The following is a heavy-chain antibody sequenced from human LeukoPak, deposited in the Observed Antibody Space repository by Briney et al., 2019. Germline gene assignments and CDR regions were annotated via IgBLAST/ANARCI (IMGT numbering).Heavy chain of an antibody. D-gene: IGHD1-1*01. V-gene: IGHV3-66*01. CDR1: GLTFSSYA. CDR3: ARGGGTAGYYYQMDV. CDR2: IYIAGTT. J-gene: IGHJ6*02. Sequence: PGGSLRLSCAASGLTFSSYAMSWVRQAPGKGLEWVSIIYIAGTTYHADSVRGRLIISRDNSKNTVYLQMNSLRADDTAVYYCARGGGTAGYYYQMDVWGQGTTVTVSS.